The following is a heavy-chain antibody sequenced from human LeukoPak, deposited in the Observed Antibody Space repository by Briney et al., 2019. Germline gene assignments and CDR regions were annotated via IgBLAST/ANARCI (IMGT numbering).Heavy chain of an antibody. D-gene: IGHD6-13*01. CDR2: INPNNGGT. Sequence: GASVKVSCKASGYTFTDYYMHWMRQAPGQGLEWMGWINPNNGGTNYAQKFQGRVTMTRDTSISTAYMELSRLRSDDTAVYYCARVERGSGAAADFDYWGQGTLVTVSS. CDR1: GYTFTDYY. CDR3: ARVERGSGAAADFDY. V-gene: IGHV1-2*02. J-gene: IGHJ4*02.